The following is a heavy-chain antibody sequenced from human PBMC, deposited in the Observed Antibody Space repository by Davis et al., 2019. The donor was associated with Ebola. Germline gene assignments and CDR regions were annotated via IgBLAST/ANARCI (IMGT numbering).Heavy chain of an antibody. CDR1: GCTFSSYA. J-gene: IGHJ4*02. D-gene: IGHD5-18*01. CDR3: ARAGNMGYSYGTGGY. Sequence: SVTVSRQASGCTFSSYAISWVRQAPGQGLEWMGRIIPILGIANYAQKFQGRVTITADKSTSTAYMGLSSLRSEDTAVYYCARAGNMGYSYGTGGYWGQGTLVTVSS. CDR2: IIPILGIA. V-gene: IGHV1-69*04.